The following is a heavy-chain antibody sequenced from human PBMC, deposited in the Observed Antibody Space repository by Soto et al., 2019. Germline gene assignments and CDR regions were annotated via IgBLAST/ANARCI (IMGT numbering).Heavy chain of an antibody. Sequence: EVQLLESGGGLVQPGGSLRLSCAASGFTFSSYAMSWVRQAPGKGLEWVSAISGSGGSTYYADSVKGRFTISRDNSKNSLYLQMNSLTAEDTAVYYCVESGGAADYWGQGTLVTVSS. CDR3: VESGGAADY. CDR1: GFTFSSYA. V-gene: IGHV3-23*01. D-gene: IGHD2-8*02. CDR2: ISGSGGST. J-gene: IGHJ4*02.